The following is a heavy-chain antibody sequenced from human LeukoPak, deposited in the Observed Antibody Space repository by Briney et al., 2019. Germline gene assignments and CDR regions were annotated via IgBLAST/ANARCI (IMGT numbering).Heavy chain of an antibody. V-gene: IGHV3-21*01. J-gene: IGHJ5*02. CDR3: ARAHGDWFDP. CDR1: GFTFSSYS. CDR2: ISSSSSYI. Sequence: GGSLRLSCAASGFTFSSYSMNWVRQAPGKRLEWVSSISSSSSYIYYADSVKGRFTISRDNAKNSLYLQMNSLRAGDTAVYYCARAHGDWFDPWGQGTLVTVSS. D-gene: IGHD3-10*01.